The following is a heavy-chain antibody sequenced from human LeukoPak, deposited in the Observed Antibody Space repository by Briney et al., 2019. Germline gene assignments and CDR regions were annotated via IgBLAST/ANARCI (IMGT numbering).Heavy chain of an antibody. CDR1: GGSISSGGYY. V-gene: IGHV4-31*03. CDR3: ASDLSAVAGTYGMDV. J-gene: IGHJ6*02. CDR2: IYYSGST. D-gene: IGHD6-19*01. Sequence: TSETLSLTCTVSGGSISSGGYYWSWIRQHPGKGLEWIGYIYYSGSTYYNPSLKSRVTISVDTSKNQFSLKLSSVPAADTAVYYCASDLSAVAGTYGMDVWGQGTTVTVSS.